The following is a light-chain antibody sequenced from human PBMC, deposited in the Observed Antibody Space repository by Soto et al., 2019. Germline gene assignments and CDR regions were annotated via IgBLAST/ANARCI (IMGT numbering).Light chain of an antibody. Sequence: QRGLSQPASVSGSPGHSITISCTGTSRDVGTYNLVSWYQQHPGKAPKLMVYEGTKRPSGVSNRFSGSKSGNTASLTISGLQAEEEADYYCCSYVGSSTYVFGTGTKVTVL. CDR1: SRDVGTYNL. V-gene: IGLV2-23*01. J-gene: IGLJ1*01. CDR2: EGT. CDR3: CSYVGSSTYV.